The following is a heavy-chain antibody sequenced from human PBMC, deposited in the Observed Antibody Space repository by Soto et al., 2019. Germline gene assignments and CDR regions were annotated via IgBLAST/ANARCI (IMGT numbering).Heavy chain of an antibody. J-gene: IGHJ3*01. CDR1: GDSISSPKW. D-gene: IGHD6-19*01. CDR2: LLHSGTT. V-gene: IGHV4-4*02. Sequence: QVQLQESGPGLVKPSGTLSLTCAVSGDSISSPKWWTWLRQPPGKGLEWIGDLLHSGTTNYNPSLKSRVILSVDKSQNLLSLSLTSVTAADTAIYYCAYSSGWYRHDVWGQGTSVTVSS. CDR3: AYSSGWYRHDV.